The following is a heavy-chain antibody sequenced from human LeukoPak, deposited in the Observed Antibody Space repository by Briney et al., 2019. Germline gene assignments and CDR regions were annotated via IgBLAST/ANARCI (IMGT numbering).Heavy chain of an antibody. D-gene: IGHD3-22*01. CDR1: GYTFSSYG. CDR3: AREYYDSSGYLLRY. J-gene: IGHJ4*02. V-gene: IGHV1-18*01. Sequence: ASVKVSCKASGYTFSSYGITWVRQAPGQGLEWMGWISAYNGNTKYAQQVQGRVTMTRDMSTSTVYMELSSLRSEDTAVYYCAREYYDSSGYLLRYWGQGTLVTVSS. CDR2: ISAYNGNT.